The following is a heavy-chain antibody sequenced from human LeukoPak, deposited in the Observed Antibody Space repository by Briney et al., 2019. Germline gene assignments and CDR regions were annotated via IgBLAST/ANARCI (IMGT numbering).Heavy chain of an antibody. J-gene: IGHJ6*02. CDR3: AKASGSGYPMHYYYAMDV. D-gene: IGHD5-12*01. CDR1: GFSFTSYA. V-gene: IGHV3-23*01. CDR2: ISGSGDST. Sequence: GGSLRLSCAGSGFSFTSYAMSWVRQAPGTGPEWVSSISGSGDSTVYADSVKGRFTVSRDNSKNTLYLQMNSLGAEDTAVYYCAKASGSGYPMHYYYAMDVWGQGTTVTVSS.